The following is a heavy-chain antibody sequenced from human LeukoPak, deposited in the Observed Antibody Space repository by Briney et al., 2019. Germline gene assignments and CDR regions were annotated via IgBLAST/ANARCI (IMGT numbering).Heavy chain of an antibody. J-gene: IGHJ5*02. CDR3: ARVNLYGSGSYLFDP. CDR2: INPNSGGT. V-gene: IGHV1-2*02. Sequence: ASVKVSCKASGYTFTGYYMHWVRQAPGQGLEWMGWINPNSGGTNYAQKFQGRVTMTRDTSISTAYMELSRLRSDDTAVYYCARVNLYGSGSYLFDPWGQGTLVTVSS. D-gene: IGHD3-10*01. CDR1: GYTFTGYY.